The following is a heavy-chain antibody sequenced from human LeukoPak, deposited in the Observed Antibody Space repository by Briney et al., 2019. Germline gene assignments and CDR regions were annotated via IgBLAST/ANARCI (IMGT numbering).Heavy chain of an antibody. CDR2: IIPIIDAT. CDR3: ASSLLRMADLLPSHFDY. V-gene: IGHV1-69*11. CDR1: GRGFTGLA. J-gene: IGHJ4*02. Sequence: SVKVSCKASGRGFTGLAVTWLRHVPGQGFEWMGRIIPIIDATHYAQKFQDRVTITADESTRTAYMELHSLRSEDTAVYFCASSLLRMADLLPSHFDYWGQGTLVTVSS. D-gene: IGHD3-10*01.